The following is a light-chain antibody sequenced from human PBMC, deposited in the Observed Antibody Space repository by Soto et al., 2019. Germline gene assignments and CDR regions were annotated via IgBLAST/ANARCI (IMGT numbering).Light chain of an antibody. CDR2: DAS. J-gene: IGKJ3*01. CDR1: QNIIRW. Sequence: DIQMTQSPSTLSASVGDRVTITCRASQNIIRWLAWYQQKPGKAPKLLIYDASNLEIAVPSRCSGSGSGTEFTLTISSLQPDDFATYYCQQYNTYWTFGPGTKVDIK. CDR3: QQYNTYWT. V-gene: IGKV1-5*01.